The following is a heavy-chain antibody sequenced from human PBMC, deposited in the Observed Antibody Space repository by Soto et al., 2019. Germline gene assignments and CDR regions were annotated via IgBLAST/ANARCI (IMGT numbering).Heavy chain of an antibody. CDR2: IYYSGST. D-gene: IGHD2-21*01. CDR3: AVVAVTGSLDNWLDP. Sequence: SETLSLTCAVSGGSISSGGYSWSWIRQPPGKGLEWIGYIYYSGSTNYNPSLKSRVTISVDTSKNQFSLKLSSVTAADTAVYYCAVVAVTGSLDNWLDPWGQGILVTVSS. CDR1: GGSISSGGYS. V-gene: IGHV4-61*08. J-gene: IGHJ5*02.